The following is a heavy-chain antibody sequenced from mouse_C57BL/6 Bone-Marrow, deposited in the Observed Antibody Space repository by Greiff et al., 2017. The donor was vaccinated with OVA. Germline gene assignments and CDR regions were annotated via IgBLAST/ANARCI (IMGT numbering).Heavy chain of an antibody. CDR3: ARSSAYDSNPWFAY. J-gene: IGHJ3*01. D-gene: IGHD2-5*01. CDR1: GFNIKDYY. V-gene: IGHV14-2*01. CDR2: IDPKDGDT. Sequence: EVQLQQSGAELVKPGASVKLSCTASGFNIKDYYMHWVKQRHGKSLEWIGSIDPKDGDTKYAPKFQGTATLTADTSSNTAYLQLRSLTSEDTAVYYCARSSAYDSNPWFAYWGQGTLVTVSA.